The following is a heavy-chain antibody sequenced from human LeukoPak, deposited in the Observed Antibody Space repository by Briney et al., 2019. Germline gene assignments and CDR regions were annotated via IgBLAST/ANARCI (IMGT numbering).Heavy chain of an antibody. CDR3: ARDRGYFDN. V-gene: IGHV3-7*01. CDR2: IRQDRSEK. J-gene: IGHJ4*02. Sequence: PGGSLRLSCAASGFTFTTYWMSWVRQAPGKGLEWVANIRQDRSEKYSVDSVKGRFTISRDNAKNSLYLQMNSLRAEDTAMYYCARDRGYFDNWGQGTLVTVSS. CDR1: GFTFTTYW.